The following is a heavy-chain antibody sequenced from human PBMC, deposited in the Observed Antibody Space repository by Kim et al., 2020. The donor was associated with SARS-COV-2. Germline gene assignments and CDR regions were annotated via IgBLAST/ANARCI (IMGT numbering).Heavy chain of an antibody. D-gene: IGHD3-10*01. CDR3: GRTLVLSGYYGMDV. V-gene: IGHV3-30*03. J-gene: IGHJ6*02. Sequence: YADSVKGRLAITGDNSKHRLYLQMNSLRAEDTAVYYCGRTLVLSGYYGMDVWGQGTTVTVSS.